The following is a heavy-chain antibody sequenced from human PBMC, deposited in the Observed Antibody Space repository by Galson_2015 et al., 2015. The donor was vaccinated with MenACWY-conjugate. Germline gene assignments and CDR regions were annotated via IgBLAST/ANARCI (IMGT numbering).Heavy chain of an antibody. CDR3: ARDNYGTFDI. V-gene: IGHV3-7*03. CDR1: GFTFSRNW. J-gene: IGHJ3*02. D-gene: IGHD4-17*01. CDR2: IKQDGSEK. Sequence: SLRLSCAASGFTFSRNWMNWVRQAPGKGLEWVANIKQDGSEKYYADSVKGRFTIAKDNAKNSLYLQMNSLRAEDTAIYYCARDNYGTFDIWGQGTMVTVSS.